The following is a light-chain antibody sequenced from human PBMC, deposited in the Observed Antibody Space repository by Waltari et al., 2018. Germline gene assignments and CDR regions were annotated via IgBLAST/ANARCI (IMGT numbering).Light chain of an antibody. Sequence: DVQMTQSPSTLSASVGDRVTITCRASEDINTWLAWYQPKPGKAPKLLISDAASLTSGVPSRFSVSGSGTDFTLTITSMQPDDFATYYCQHYKNFPLTVGGGTNVEV. J-gene: IGKJ4*01. CDR1: EDINTW. V-gene: IGKV1-5*01. CDR2: DAA. CDR3: QHYKNFPLT.